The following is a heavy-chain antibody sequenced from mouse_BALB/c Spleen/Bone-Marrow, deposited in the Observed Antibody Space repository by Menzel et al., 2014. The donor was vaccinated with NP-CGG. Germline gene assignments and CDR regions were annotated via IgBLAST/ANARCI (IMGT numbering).Heavy chain of an antibody. V-gene: IGHV5-17*02. D-gene: IGHD2-4*01. CDR3: ARARSTMITTGTLDY. CDR2: ISSGSSTI. CDR1: GFTFSSFG. Sequence: EVQLQESGGGLVQPGGSRKLSCAASGFTFSSFGMHWVRQAPEKGLEWVAYISSGSSTIYYADTLKGRFTISRDNPKNTRFLQMTSLRSEDTAMYYCARARSTMITTGTLDYWGQGTSVTVSS. J-gene: IGHJ4*01.